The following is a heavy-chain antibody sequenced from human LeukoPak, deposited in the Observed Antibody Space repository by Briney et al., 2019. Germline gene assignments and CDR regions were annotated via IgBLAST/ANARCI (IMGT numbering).Heavy chain of an antibody. CDR2: LSAYNGNT. CDR1: GYTFTSYG. Sequence: GASVEVSCKASGYTFTSYGISWVRQAPGQGLEWMGWLSAYNGNTNYAQKLQGRVTMTTDTSTSTAYMELRSLRSDDTAVYYCARDLIGYIVVVPAAMWFDYWGQGTLVTVSS. J-gene: IGHJ4*02. V-gene: IGHV1-18*01. CDR3: ARDLIGYIVVVPAAMWFDY. D-gene: IGHD2-2*01.